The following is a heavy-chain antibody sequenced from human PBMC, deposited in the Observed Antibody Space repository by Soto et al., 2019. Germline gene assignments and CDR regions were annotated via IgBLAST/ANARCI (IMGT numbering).Heavy chain of an antibody. CDR1: GGTFSRYS. Sequence: QVQLVQSGAEVKKPGSSVKVSCKASGGTFSRYSITWLRQAPGHGLEWIGRIIPIFGIASYAQKFQGRVTITADESTSTAYMGLSSLRSDDTAVYYCAREDRDRETGLVPAAIDGMDVWGQGNTVTVSS. V-gene: IGHV1-69*08. CDR2: IIPIFGIA. J-gene: IGHJ6*02. CDR3: AREDRDRETGLVPAAIDGMDV. D-gene: IGHD2-2*01.